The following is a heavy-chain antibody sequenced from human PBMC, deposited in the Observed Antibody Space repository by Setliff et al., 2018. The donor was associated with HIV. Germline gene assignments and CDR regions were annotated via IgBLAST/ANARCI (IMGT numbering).Heavy chain of an antibody. V-gene: IGHV3-7*01. CDR2: IGQDGSEK. CDR1: RFDFNNYW. CDR3: ARGRRDCSSGSCYGPYYMDV. J-gene: IGHJ6*03. Sequence: GGSLRLSCAASRFDFNNYWMCWVRQAPGKGLEWVANIGQDGSEKNYVDSVKGRFTISRDNAKSTLYLQMNSLRAEDTATYYCARGRRDCSSGSCYGPYYMDVWGKGTTVTVSS. D-gene: IGHD2-15*01.